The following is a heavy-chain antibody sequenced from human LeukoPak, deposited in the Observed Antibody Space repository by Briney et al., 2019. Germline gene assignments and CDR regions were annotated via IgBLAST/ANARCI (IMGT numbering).Heavy chain of an antibody. D-gene: IGHD3-10*01. Sequence: PGRSLRLSCAASGFTFDDYAMHWVRQAPGKGLEWVSGISWNSGSIGYADSVKGRFTISRDNAKNSLYLQMNSLRAEDTALYYCAKEEITMVRGAISRGWFDPWGQGTLVTVSS. J-gene: IGHJ5*02. CDR2: ISWNSGSI. CDR1: GFTFDDYA. CDR3: AKEEITMVRGAISRGWFDP. V-gene: IGHV3-9*01.